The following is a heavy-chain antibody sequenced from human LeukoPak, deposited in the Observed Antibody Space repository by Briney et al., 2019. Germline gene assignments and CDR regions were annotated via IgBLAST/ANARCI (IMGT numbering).Heavy chain of an antibody. CDR3: ARDPTVSTFGFDY. V-gene: IGHV4-34*01. Sequence: SDTLSLTCAVSGESFSAYYWAWIRQPPGKGLEWIGEVNHAGSTNYNPSLKSRVTISVDTARRRFSLRLSPVTAADTGVYYCARDPTVSTFGFDYWGQGSLVIVSS. CDR2: VNHAGST. J-gene: IGHJ4*02. CDR1: GESFSAYY. D-gene: IGHD2/OR15-2a*01.